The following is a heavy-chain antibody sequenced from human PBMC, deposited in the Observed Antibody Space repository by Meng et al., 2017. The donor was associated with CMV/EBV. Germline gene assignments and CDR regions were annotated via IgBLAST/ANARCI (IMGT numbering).Heavy chain of an antibody. CDR3: ARSYYDSSGYYAY. CDR1: GGTFSSYT. J-gene: IGHJ4*02. V-gene: IGHV1-69*02. CDR2: IIPILGIA. D-gene: IGHD3-22*01. Sequence: SVKVSCKASGGTFSSYTISWVRQAPGQGLEWMGRIIPILGIANYAQKFQGRVTITADKSTSTAYMELSSLRSEDTAVYYCARSYYDSSGYYAYWDQGTLVTVSS.